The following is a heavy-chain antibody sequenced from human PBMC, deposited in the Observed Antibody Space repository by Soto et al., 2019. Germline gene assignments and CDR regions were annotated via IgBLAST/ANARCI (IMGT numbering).Heavy chain of an antibody. J-gene: IGHJ4*02. CDR2: ISSSSAYI. Sequence: GGSLRLSFAASGFTFSSFGMNWVRQAPGKGLEWVSSISSSSAYIHYEDAVKGLFAISRDNAQNSLYLQMNSLRVEDTAVYYCARVNPYESGGYNLYYFDYWGQGTLVTVYS. V-gene: IGHV3-21*01. D-gene: IGHD3-22*01. CDR3: ARVNPYESGGYNLYYFDY. CDR1: GFTFSSFG.